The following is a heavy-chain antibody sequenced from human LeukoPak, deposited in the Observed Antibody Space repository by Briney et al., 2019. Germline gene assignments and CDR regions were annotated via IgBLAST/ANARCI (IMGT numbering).Heavy chain of an antibody. J-gene: IGHJ6*02. CDR1: GYPFINYD. V-gene: IGHV1-8*01. Sequence: ASVKVSCKASGYPFINYDIKWVRQATGQGLEWMGWMNPNSGNRGYAQKFQGRVSMTRDTSVSTAYMELSSLTPEDTAVYYCARAYDYNDRPFFYYGMDVWGQGTTVIVS. D-gene: IGHD4-11*01. CDR3: ARAYDYNDRPFFYYGMDV. CDR2: MNPNSGNR.